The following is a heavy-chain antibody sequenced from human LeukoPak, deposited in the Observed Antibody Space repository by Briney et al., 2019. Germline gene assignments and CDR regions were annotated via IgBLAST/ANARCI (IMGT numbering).Heavy chain of an antibody. Sequence: GSSVKVSCKASGGTFSSYAISWVRQAPGQGLEWMGIIKVSGGRTDYAQKFQGRVTMTRDMSTSTVYMELSNLRSEDTAVYYCAREPPESYHFDYWGQGTLVTVSS. V-gene: IGHV1-46*01. CDR3: AREPPESYHFDY. CDR2: IKVSGGRT. CDR1: GGTFSSYA. J-gene: IGHJ4*02. D-gene: IGHD2-2*01.